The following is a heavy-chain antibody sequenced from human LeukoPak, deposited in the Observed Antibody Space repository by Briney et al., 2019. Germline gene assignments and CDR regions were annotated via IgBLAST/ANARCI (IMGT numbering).Heavy chain of an antibody. CDR2: IYSGGSA. Sequence: GGSLRLSCAASGFTVSSNYMSWVRQAPGKGLQWVSLIYSGGSAYYADSVKGRFTISRDNSKNTLYLQMNSLRAEDTAVYYCARVPLCDDYAYYFDYWGQGTLVTVSS. V-gene: IGHV3-66*01. D-gene: IGHD4-17*01. J-gene: IGHJ4*02. CDR1: GFTVSSNY. CDR3: ARVPLCDDYAYYFDY.